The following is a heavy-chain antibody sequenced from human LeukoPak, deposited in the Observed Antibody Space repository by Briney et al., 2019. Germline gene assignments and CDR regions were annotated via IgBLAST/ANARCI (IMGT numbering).Heavy chain of an antibody. J-gene: IGHJ4*02. CDR1: GFTFSSHA. CDR3: AKSSRYGTGWYGRIDY. V-gene: IGHV3-23*01. Sequence: GGSLRLSCAASGFTFSSHAMSWVRQAPGKGLEWVSAISDRGDNKQYTDSVKGRLTISRDNSKNTLYLQMNSLRADDTAVYYCAKSSRYGTGWYGRIDYWGQGTLVTVS. CDR2: ISDRGDNK. D-gene: IGHD6-19*01.